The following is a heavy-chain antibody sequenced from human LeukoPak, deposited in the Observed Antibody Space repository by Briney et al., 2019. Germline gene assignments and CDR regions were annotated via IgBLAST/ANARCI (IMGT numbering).Heavy chain of an antibody. D-gene: IGHD6-13*01. CDR1: GFTVSSNY. CDR2: IYSGGSI. V-gene: IGHV3-66*01. CDR3: ARGGSWYDFDF. J-gene: IGHJ4*02. Sequence: GGSLRLSCVASGFTVSSNYMSWVRQAPGKGLEGVSVIYSGGSIDYADSVKGRFTISRDNSQNTVYLQMNSLRAEDTAVYYCARGGSWYDFDFWGQGTLVTVSS.